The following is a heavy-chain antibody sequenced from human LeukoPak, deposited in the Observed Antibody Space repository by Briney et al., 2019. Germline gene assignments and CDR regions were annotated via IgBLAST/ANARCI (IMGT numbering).Heavy chain of an antibody. D-gene: IGHD3-10*01. J-gene: IGHJ6*04. V-gene: IGHV5-51*01. CDR2: IYPGDFDT. CDR3: ARHHGSGRLYDRSMDV. Sequence: GESLKISCKGSGYSFTSYWIGWVRQMPGKGLEWMGIIYPGDFDTRYSPSFQGQVTISADKSISTAYLQWSSLKASDTAMYYCARHHGSGRLYDRSMDVWGKGTTVTVSS. CDR1: GYSFTSYW.